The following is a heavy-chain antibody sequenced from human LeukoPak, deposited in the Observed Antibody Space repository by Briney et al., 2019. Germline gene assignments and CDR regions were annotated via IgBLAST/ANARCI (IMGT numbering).Heavy chain of an antibody. D-gene: IGHD1-26*01. J-gene: IGHJ4*02. CDR1: GFTFSNYG. V-gene: IGHV3-30*02. Sequence: PGGSLRLSCSASGFTFSNYGMHWVRQAPGKGLEWVAFIRYDGNIKYYADSVKGRFTISRDNSKNTLCLLLNSLRSEDTAVYYCAKSRRVGVTFDYWGRGTLVTVAS. CDR2: IRYDGNIK. CDR3: AKSRRVGVTFDY.